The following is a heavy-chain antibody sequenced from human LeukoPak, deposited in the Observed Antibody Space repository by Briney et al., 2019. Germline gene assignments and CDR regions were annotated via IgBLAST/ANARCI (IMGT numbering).Heavy chain of an antibody. CDR3: ARTYGSGSYFFDI. D-gene: IGHD3-10*01. CDR1: GGSISRYY. CDR2: IYYSGST. Sequence: SETLSLTRTVSGGSISRYYRSWIRQPPGKGLEWIGYIYYSGSTHYNPSLKSRVTISVDTSKNQFSLKRSSVTAADTAVYYCARTYGSGSYFFDIWGQGTMVTVSS. V-gene: IGHV4-59*01. J-gene: IGHJ3*02.